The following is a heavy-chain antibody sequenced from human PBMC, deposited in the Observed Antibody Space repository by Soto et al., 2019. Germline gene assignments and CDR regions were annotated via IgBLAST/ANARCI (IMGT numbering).Heavy chain of an antibody. J-gene: IGHJ4*02. V-gene: IGHV1-8*01. CDR1: GYTFTSYD. D-gene: IGHD1-26*01. CDR3: ARERGASSPFDY. Sequence: QVQLVQSGAEVKKPGASVKVSCKASGYTFTSYDINWVRQATGQGLEWMGWMNPNSGNTGYAQKFQGRVTMPRNTSISTAYMELSSLRSGDTAVYYWARERGASSPFDYWGQGTLVTVSS. CDR2: MNPNSGNT.